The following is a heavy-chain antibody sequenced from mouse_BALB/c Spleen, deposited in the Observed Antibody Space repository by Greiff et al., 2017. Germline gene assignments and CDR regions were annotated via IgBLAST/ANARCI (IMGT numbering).Heavy chain of an antibody. D-gene: IGHD1-1*01. CDR2: INSNGGST. CDR1: GFTFSSYG. V-gene: IGHV5-6-3*01. CDR3: AREAGSSYDFDY. Sequence: EVNVVESGGGLVQPGGSLKLSCAASGFTFSSYGMSWVRQTPDKRLELVATINSNGGSTYYPDSVKGRFTISRDNAKNTLYLQMSSLKSEDTAMYYCAREAGSSYDFDYWGQGTTLTVSS. J-gene: IGHJ2*01.